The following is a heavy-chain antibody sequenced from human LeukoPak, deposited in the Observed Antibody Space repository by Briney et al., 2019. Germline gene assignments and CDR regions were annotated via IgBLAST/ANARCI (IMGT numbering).Heavy chain of an antibody. CDR1: GGSFSGYY. Sequence: SETLSLTCAVYGGSFSGYYWSWIRQPPGKGLEWIGYIYYSGSTNYNPSLKSRVTISVDTSKNQFSLKLSSVTAADTAVYYCASSEAAAGSDFDYWGQGTLVTVSS. V-gene: IGHV4-59*01. D-gene: IGHD6-13*01. J-gene: IGHJ4*02. CDR2: IYYSGST. CDR3: ASSEAAAGSDFDY.